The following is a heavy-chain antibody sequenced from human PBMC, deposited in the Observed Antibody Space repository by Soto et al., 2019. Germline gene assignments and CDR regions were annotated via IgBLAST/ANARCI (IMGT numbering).Heavy chain of an antibody. Sequence: EVQLVESGGGLVKPGGSLRLSCAASGFTFSSYSMNWVRQAPGKGLEWVSSISSSSSYIYYADSVKGRFTISRDNAKNSLYLQMNSLRAEDTAVYYCARDAAAYSSGWWDGYYYYYGMDVWGQGTTVTVSS. J-gene: IGHJ6*02. V-gene: IGHV3-21*01. CDR3: ARDAAAYSSGWWDGYYYYYGMDV. CDR2: ISSSSSYI. CDR1: GFTFSSYS. D-gene: IGHD6-19*01.